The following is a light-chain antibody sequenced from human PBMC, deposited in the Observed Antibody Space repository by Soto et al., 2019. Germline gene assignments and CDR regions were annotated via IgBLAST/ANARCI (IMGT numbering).Light chain of an antibody. CDR3: QQRSNWPPVTWT. J-gene: IGKJ1*01. V-gene: IGKV3-11*01. CDR2: EAS. Sequence: EVVLTQSPATLSLSQGDRATIYCRASQSVSNYLAWYQQKPGQAPRLPIYEASNRATGVPARFSGSVSGTDYTLTISSLEPEDIADYYCQQRSNWPPVTWTFGRGTRV. CDR1: QSVSNY.